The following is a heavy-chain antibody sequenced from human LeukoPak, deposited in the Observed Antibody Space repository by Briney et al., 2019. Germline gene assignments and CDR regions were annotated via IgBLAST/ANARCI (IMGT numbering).Heavy chain of an antibody. CDR1: GFTFSDYW. J-gene: IGHJ1*01. CDR3: ASLPPEH. CDR2: IKSDGSRI. Sequence: GGSLRLSCAASGFTFSDYWMDWVRQAPGKGLVWVSRIKSDGSRITYADSVRGRSTISRDNAKNTLYLQMNSLRAEDTAVYYCASLPPEHWGQGTLVTVSS. V-gene: IGHV3-74*01.